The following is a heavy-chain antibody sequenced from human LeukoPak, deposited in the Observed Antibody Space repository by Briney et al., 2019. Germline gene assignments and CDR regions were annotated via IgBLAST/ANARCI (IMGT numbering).Heavy chain of an antibody. J-gene: IGHJ6*02. V-gene: IGHV1-2*04. CDR3: AREKYYYDSSGSANYYYYGMDA. Sequence: ASVKVSCKASGYTFTGYYMHWVRQAPGQGLEWMGWINPNSGGTNYAQKFQGWVTMTRDTSISTAYMELSRLRSDDTAVYYCAREKYYYDSSGSANYYYYGMDAWGQGTTVTVSS. CDR1: GYTFTGYY. CDR2: INPNSGGT. D-gene: IGHD3-22*01.